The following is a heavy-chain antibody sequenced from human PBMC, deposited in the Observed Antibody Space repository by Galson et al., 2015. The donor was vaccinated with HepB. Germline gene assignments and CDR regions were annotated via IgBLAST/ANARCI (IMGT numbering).Heavy chain of an antibody. CDR1: GYAFTTYG. D-gene: IGHD1-26*01. CDR2: ISGYNGNT. J-gene: IGHJ3*02. V-gene: IGHV1-18*01. Sequence: SVKVSCKASGYAFTTYGISWVRHAPGNGLEWMGWISGYNGNTNYAQKSQGRVSVTMDTSTSTAYMELRSLRSDDTALYYCARDSGSDHVGAFDIWGQGTMVTVSS. CDR3: ARDSGSDHVGAFDI.